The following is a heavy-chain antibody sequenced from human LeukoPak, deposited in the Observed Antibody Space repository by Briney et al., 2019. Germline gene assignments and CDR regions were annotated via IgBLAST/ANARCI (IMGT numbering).Heavy chain of an antibody. J-gene: IGHJ3*02. V-gene: IGHV4-30-4*01. CDR3: ARRTYPDDAFDI. CDR1: GGSISSGDYY. CDR2: IYYSGST. Sequence: SETLSLTCTVSGGSISSGDYYWSWIRQPPGKGLEWIGYIYYSGSTYYNPSLKSRVTISVDTSKNQFSLKLSSVTAADTAVYYCARRTYPDDAFDIWGQGTMVTVSS.